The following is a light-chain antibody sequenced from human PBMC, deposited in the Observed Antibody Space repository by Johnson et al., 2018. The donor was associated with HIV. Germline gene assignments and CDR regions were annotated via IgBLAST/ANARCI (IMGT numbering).Light chain of an antibody. J-gene: IGLJ1*01. CDR2: DSY. CDR3: GTWDSSLSAYV. CDR1: SSNIGNNY. V-gene: IGLV1-51*01. Sequence: SVLTQPPSVSAAPGQKVTISCSGSSSNIGNNYVSWYQQLPGTAPKLLIYDSYKRPSGIPDRFSGSKSGTSATLGITGLQTGDEADYYCGTWDSSLSAYVFGTGTKVTGL.